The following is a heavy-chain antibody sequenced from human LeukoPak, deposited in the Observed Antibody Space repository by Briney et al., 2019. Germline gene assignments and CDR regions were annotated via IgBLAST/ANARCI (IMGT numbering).Heavy chain of an antibody. CDR1: GNSNYFTTTYY. CDR2: IRHDGHT. Sequence: SETLSLTCSVSGNSNYFTTTYYWGWIRQPPGKGLEWIASIRHDGHTYYNPSLKSQVTISVDTSKNQFSLRLSSVTAADTAVYYCATIIGERDYWGQGTLVTVSS. J-gene: IGHJ4*02. V-gene: IGHV4-38-2*02. CDR3: ATIIGERDY. D-gene: IGHD3-10*01.